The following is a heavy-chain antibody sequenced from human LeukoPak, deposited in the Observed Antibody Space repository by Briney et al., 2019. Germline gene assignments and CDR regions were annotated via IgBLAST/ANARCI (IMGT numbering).Heavy chain of an antibody. Sequence: GGSLRLSCAASGFTFSKSWMSWLRQTPEKGLEWVANIKEDGSAKYYVDSVKGRFTISRDNAKNSLFLQMNSLRAEDTAIYYCARNVYYDTSGFYRGGFDLWGRGTLVTVSS. CDR1: GFTFSKSW. J-gene: IGHJ2*01. D-gene: IGHD3-22*01. CDR3: ARNVYYDTSGFYRGGFDL. V-gene: IGHV3-7*01. CDR2: IKEDGSAK.